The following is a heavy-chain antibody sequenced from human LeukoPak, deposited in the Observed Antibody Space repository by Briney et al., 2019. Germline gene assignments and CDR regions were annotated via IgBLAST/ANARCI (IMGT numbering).Heavy chain of an antibody. D-gene: IGHD5-24*01. CDR3: AKDLLGDGYLGDY. CDR1: GFTFSSYA. Sequence: GGSLGLSCAASGFTFSSYAMSWVRQAPGKGLEWVSAISGSGGSTYYADSVKGRFTISRDNSKNTLYLQMNSLRAEDTAVYYCAKDLLGDGYLGDYWGQGTLVTVSS. V-gene: IGHV3-23*01. CDR2: ISGSGGST. J-gene: IGHJ4*02.